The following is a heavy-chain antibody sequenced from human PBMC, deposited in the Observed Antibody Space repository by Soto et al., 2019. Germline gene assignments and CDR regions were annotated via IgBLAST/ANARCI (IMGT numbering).Heavy chain of an antibody. J-gene: IGHJ4*02. D-gene: IGHD5-18*01. Sequence: QVQLQESGPGLVKPSQTLSLTCTVSGGSISSGGFFWSWIRQHPGKGLEWIGYIYYTGNTYYNPSLKSRVNISPDASTNPLSLKLSSVTAADTAIYYCARSILSYDDYWGQGTLVTVSS. V-gene: IGHV4-31*03. CDR1: GGSISSGGFF. CDR3: ARSILSYDDY. CDR2: IYYTGNT.